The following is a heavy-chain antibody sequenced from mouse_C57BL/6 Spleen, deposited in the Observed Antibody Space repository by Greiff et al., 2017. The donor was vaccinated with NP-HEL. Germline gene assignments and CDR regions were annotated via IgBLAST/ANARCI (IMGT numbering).Heavy chain of an antibody. CDR1: GFSLTSYA. V-gene: IGHV2-9-1*01. Sequence: QVQLKESGPGLVAPSQSLSITCTVSGFSLTSYAISWVRQPPGKGLEWLGVIWPGGGTNYNSALKSRLSISKDNSKSQVFLKMNSLQTDDAARYYCAITYSYFDYWGQGTTLTVSS. J-gene: IGHJ2*01. CDR2: IWPGGGT. D-gene: IGHD2-10*01. CDR3: AITYSYFDY.